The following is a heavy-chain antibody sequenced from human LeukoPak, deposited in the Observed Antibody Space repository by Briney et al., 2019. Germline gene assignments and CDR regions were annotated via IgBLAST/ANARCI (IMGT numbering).Heavy chain of an antibody. V-gene: IGHV1-69*13. J-gene: IGHJ5*02. CDR1: GYTFSNYG. D-gene: IGHD1-26*01. CDR3: ARAGGRSWFEP. Sequence: ASVKVSCKASGYTFSNYGISWVRQAPGQGLEWMGGIIPIFGTPKYAQKFQGRITITADESTNIGYMELSSLRSDDTAVYYCARAGGRSWFEPWGEGALVTVSS. CDR2: IIPIFGTP.